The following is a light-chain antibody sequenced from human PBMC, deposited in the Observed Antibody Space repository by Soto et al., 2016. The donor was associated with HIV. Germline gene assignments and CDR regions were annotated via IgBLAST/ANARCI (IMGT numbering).Light chain of an antibody. CDR3: QVWDSSSDHWV. V-gene: IGLV3-21*03. CDR2: DDA. Sequence: SYVLTQPPSVSLAPGKTAEIPCGGNNIGSKSVHWYQQKPGQAPVLVLFDDAERPSGIPVRFSGSNSGHTATLTISRVEAGDEADYYCQVWDSSSDHWVFGGGTKLTVL. J-gene: IGLJ3*02. CDR1: NIGSKS.